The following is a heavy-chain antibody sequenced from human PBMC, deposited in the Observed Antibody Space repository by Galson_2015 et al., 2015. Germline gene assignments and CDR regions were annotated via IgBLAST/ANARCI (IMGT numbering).Heavy chain of an antibody. D-gene: IGHD3-16*01. CDR1: GFTFRSYA. Sequence: SLRLSCAASGFTFRSYAMGWVRQAPGKGLVWVSRINSDGTDKTYADSVKGRFTISRDNAKNTLYLQMNSLRAEDTAVYYCARDPLWDRTVGFDYWGQGTLVTVSS. J-gene: IGHJ4*02. CDR3: ARDPLWDRTVGFDY. V-gene: IGHV3-74*01. CDR2: INSDGTDK.